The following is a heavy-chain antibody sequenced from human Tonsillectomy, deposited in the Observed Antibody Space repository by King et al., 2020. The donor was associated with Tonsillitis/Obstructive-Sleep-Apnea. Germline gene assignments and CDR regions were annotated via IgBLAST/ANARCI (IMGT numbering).Heavy chain of an antibody. CDR1: GFTFSSYG. CDR2: IWYDGSNK. Sequence: VQLVESGGGVVQPGRSLRLSCAASGFTFSSYGMHWVRQAPGKGLEGVAVIWYDGSNKYYADSVKGRFTISRDNSKNTLYLQMNSLRAEATAVYYCAREGITIFGVALDAFDIWGQGTMVTVSS. CDR3: AREGITIFGVALDAFDI. D-gene: IGHD3-3*01. V-gene: IGHV3-33*01. J-gene: IGHJ3*02.